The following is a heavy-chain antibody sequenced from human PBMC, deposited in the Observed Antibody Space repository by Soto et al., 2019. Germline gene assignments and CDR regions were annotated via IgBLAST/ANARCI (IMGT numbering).Heavy chain of an antibody. D-gene: IGHD6-6*01. CDR1: GFSLSTSGVG. V-gene: IGHV2-5*01. J-gene: IGHJ3*02. CDR3: AHTLEIAARPVCAFDR. Sequence: ESGPTLVNPTQTLTLTCTFSGFSLSTSGVGVGWIRQPPGKALEWLALIYWNDDKRYSPSLKSRLTITKDTSKNQVVLTMTNMDPVDTATYYCAHTLEIAARPVCAFDRWGQGTMVTVSS. CDR2: IYWNDDK.